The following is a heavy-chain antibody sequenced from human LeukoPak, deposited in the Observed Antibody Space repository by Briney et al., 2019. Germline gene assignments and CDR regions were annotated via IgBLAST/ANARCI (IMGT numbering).Heavy chain of an antibody. CDR2: IIPIFGTA. J-gene: IGHJ5*02. Sequence: SVKVSCKASGGTFSSYAISWVRQAPGQGLEWMGRIIPIFGTANYAQKFQGRVTITTDESTSTAYMELRSLRSDDTAVYYCARVFCSGGSCYATIDPWGQGTLVTVSS. D-gene: IGHD2-15*01. V-gene: IGHV1-69*05. CDR1: GGTFSSYA. CDR3: ARVFCSGGSCYATIDP.